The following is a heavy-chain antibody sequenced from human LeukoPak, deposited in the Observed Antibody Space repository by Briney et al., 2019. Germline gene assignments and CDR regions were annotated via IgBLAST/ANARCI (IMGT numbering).Heavy chain of an antibody. CDR3: ARKAPYYYDGSGPLGTYYFDY. CDR2: IYYSGST. Sequence: SETLSLTCSVSGGSISSSSYYWGWIRQPPGKGLEWIGGIYYSGSTYYNPSLKSRVTISVDTSKNQFSLKLNSVTAADTAVYYCARKAPYYYDGSGPLGTYYFDYWGQGTLVTVSS. V-gene: IGHV4-39*07. CDR1: GGSISSSSYY. J-gene: IGHJ4*02. D-gene: IGHD3-22*01.